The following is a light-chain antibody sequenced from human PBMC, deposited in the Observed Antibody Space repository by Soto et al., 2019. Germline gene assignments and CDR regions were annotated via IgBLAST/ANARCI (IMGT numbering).Light chain of an antibody. CDR2: DAS. V-gene: IGKV3-11*01. J-gene: IGKJ1*01. CDR1: QSISSY. CDR3: QQLTDWPPQWT. Sequence: EVLLTQSPDTVSLPQGERATLSCRASQSISSYLAWYQQKPGQAPRLLIYDASSRATGIPARFSGSGSGTDFTLTISSLEPEDFAVYYCQQLTDWPPQWTFGQRTMVDI.